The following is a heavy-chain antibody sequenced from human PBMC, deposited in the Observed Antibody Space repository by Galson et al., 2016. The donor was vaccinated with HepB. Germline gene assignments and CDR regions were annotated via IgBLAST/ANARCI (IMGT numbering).Heavy chain of an antibody. CDR1: GFTFSSYA. CDR3: SRDLRD. Sequence: SLRLSCAGSGFTFSSYAMQWVRQAPGKGLEFVSFVDTNGDPAYYASSVRGRFTISRDDSKNTLFLQMASLRPEDTAVYYCSRDLRDWGRGTLVTVSS. V-gene: IGHV3-64*01. CDR2: VDTNGDPA. J-gene: IGHJ4*02.